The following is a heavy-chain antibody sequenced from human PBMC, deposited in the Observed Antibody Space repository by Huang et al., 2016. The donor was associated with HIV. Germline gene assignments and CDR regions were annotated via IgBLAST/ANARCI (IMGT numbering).Heavy chain of an antibody. CDR3: VRDPRIQSWLNYFDY. CDR1: GFTFSSYW. D-gene: IGHD3-22*01. Sequence: EVQLVESGGGLVQPGGSLRLSCAASGFTFSSYWMHWVRQAPGKGLGCVSRINSDGSSSGYADSVKGRFTISRDNAKNTLYLQMNSLRAEDTAVYYCVRDPRIQSWLNYFDYWGQGTLVSVSS. CDR2: INSDGSSS. V-gene: IGHV3-74*01. J-gene: IGHJ4*02.